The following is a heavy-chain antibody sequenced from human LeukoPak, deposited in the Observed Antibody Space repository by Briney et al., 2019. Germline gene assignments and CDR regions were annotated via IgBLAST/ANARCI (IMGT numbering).Heavy chain of an antibody. CDR3: ARDLDWGAFDA. V-gene: IGHV3-23*01. J-gene: IGHJ5*02. CDR2: ISPSGSIS. D-gene: IGHD3-9*01. Sequence: GGTLRLSCAASGFTFSSYGMSWVRQAPGKGLEWVSGISPSGSISYYADSVKGRFTISRDNSKNTVSLQMNSLRAEDTALYYCARDLDWGAFDAWGQGTLVTVSS. CDR1: GFTFSSYG.